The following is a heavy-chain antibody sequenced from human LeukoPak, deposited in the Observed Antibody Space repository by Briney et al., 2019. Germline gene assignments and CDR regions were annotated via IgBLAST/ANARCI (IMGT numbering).Heavy chain of an antibody. Sequence: HPGGSLRLSCAASGFTFSSFAMYWVRQAPGKALEFVSVVSSNGVITYYANAVKGRFTVSRDNSKNTLYLQMGSLRDEDMAVYYCARVACPIYEIRLDYWGQGTLVTVSS. CDR2: VSSNGVIT. J-gene: IGHJ4*02. D-gene: IGHD3-9*01. CDR1: GFTFSSFA. V-gene: IGHV3-64*01. CDR3: ARVACPIYEIRLDY.